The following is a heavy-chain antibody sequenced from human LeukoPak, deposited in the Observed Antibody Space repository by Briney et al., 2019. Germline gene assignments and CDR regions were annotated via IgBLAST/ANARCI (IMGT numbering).Heavy chain of an antibody. V-gene: IGHV3-23*01. CDR1: GFTFSSYA. CDR2: ISGSGGST. CDR3: AKDRQWLIVNPSFDY. J-gene: IGHJ4*02. D-gene: IGHD6-19*01. Sequence: PAGSLRLSCAASGFTFSSYAMSWVRQAPGKGLEWVSAISGSGGSTYYADSVKGRFTISRDNSKNTLYLQMNSLRAEDTAVYYCAKDRQWLIVNPSFDYWGPGTLVTVSS.